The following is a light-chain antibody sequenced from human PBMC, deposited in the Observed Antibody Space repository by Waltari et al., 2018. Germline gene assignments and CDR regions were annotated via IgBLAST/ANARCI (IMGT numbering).Light chain of an antibody. Sequence: DIQMTQSPSTLSASVGDRVTIHCRASQSINNWLAWFQQKPGKAPKLLIYDASSLESGVPSRFSGSGSGTEFTLTISSLQPDDFATYYCQQYNSFWTFGQGTKVEIK. CDR2: DAS. V-gene: IGKV1-5*01. J-gene: IGKJ1*01. CDR1: QSINNW. CDR3: QQYNSFWT.